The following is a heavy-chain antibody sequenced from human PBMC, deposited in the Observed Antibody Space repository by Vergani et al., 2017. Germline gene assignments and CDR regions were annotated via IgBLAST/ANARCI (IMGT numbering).Heavy chain of an antibody. D-gene: IGHD3-10*01. J-gene: IGHJ6*04. CDR2: IYYSGST. V-gene: IGHV4-59*01. CDR3: AGDRVRAYGMDV. CDR1: GGSISSYY. Sequence: QVQLQESGPGLVKPSETLSLTCTVSGGSISSYYWSWIRQPPGKGLEWRGYIYYSGSTDYTPSLKSRVTISVDTSKNQFSLRLSSVTSADTDVYYCAGDRVRAYGMDVWGEGTTVTVSA.